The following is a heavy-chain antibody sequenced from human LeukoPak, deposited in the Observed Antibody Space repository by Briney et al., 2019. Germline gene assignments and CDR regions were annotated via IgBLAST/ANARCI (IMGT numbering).Heavy chain of an antibody. CDR1: GGSISSYY. D-gene: IGHD1-1*01. CDR3: ARHLARWNFDY. CDR2: IYYSGST. V-gene: IGHV4-59*08. Sequence: SETLSLTCTVSGGSISSYYWSWIRQPPGKGLEWIGYIYYSGSTNYNPSLKSRVTISVDTSKNQFSLKLSSVTAADTAVYYCARHLARWNFDYWGQGTLVTVSS. J-gene: IGHJ4*02.